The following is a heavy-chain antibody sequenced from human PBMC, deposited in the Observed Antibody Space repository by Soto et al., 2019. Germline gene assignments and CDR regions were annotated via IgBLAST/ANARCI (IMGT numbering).Heavy chain of an antibody. CDR2: VSGYNGNT. D-gene: IGHD2-2*01. V-gene: IGHV1-18*01. CDR3: ARDEVPAANWLDR. Sequence: VSCKASGYIFINYGITWVRQAPGQGLEWMGWVSGYNGNTKYADKLQGRVTMTTDTSTTTAYMELRSLRSDDTVVYYCARDEVPAANWLDRWGQGTLVTVSS. J-gene: IGHJ5*02. CDR1: GYIFINYG.